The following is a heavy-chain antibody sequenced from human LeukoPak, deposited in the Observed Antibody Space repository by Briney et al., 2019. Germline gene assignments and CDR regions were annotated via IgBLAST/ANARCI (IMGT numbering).Heavy chain of an antibody. J-gene: IGHJ6*02. V-gene: IGHV3-53*01. D-gene: IGHD6-25*01. CDR3: ARVSGAAIYYYYGMDV. Sequence: SGGSLRLSCAASGFTVSSNYMSWVRQAPGKGLEWVSVIYSGGSTYYADSVKGRFTISRDNSKNTLYLQMNSLRAEDTAVYYCARVSGAAIYYYYGMDVWGQGTTVTVSS. CDR1: GFTVSSNY. CDR2: IYSGGST.